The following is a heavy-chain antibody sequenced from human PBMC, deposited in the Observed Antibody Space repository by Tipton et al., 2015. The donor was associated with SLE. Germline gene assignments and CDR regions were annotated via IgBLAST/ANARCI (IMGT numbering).Heavy chain of an antibody. CDR1: GGSFSGYY. D-gene: IGHD2-21*01. J-gene: IGHJ3*02. CDR3: ARPGEAYSWDAFDI. CDR2: SHQSGTT. Sequence: TLSLTCAVYGGSFSGYYWSWLRQPPGKGLEWIGESHQSGTTNYHPSFKSRVTISVDTSKNQFSLRLSSVTAADTAVYYCARPGEAYSWDAFDIWGQGTMVTVSS. V-gene: IGHV4-34*01.